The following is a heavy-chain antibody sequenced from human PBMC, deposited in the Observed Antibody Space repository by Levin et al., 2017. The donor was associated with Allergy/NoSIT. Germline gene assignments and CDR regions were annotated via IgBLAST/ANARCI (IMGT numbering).Heavy chain of an antibody. D-gene: IGHD5-18*01. CDR1: GFTFNDNA. CDR3: TRRSPYTYGYFFFDS. V-gene: IGHV3-30-3*01. J-gene: IGHJ4*02. Sequence: GGSLRLSCAASGFTFNDNAMHWVRQAPGKGLEWVTMISHDETKRFYADSVKGRFTISRDNSRNTLYLQVNSLKTEDTAVYYCTRRSPYTYGYFFFDSWGRGTLVTVSS. CDR2: ISHDETKR.